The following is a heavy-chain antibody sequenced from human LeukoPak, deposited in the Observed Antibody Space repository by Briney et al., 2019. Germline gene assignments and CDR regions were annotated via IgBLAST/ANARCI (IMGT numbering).Heavy chain of an antibody. CDR1: GFTFSSYA. CDR2: ISYDGSNK. CDR3: ARREVAAEISFGFDY. Sequence: GGSLRLSCAAPGFTFSSYAMHWVRQAPGKGLEWVAVISYDGSNKYYADSVKGRFTISRDNSKNTLYLQMNSLRAEDTAVYYCARREVAAEISFGFDYWGQGALVTVSS. V-gene: IGHV3-30-3*01. D-gene: IGHD2-15*01. J-gene: IGHJ4*02.